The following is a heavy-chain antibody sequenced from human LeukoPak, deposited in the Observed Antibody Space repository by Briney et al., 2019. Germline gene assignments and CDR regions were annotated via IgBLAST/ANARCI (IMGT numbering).Heavy chain of an antibody. CDR3: ARAQTLFWEFDGFDI. D-gene: IGHD3-3*01. J-gene: IGHJ3*02. V-gene: IGHV3-69-1*01. CDR1: GFTFSSHS. CDR2: VTSTNKI. Sequence: GGSLRLSCVASGFTFSSHSINWVRQAPGKGLEWIATVTSTNKIHYADSVKGRFTISRDNAENSVYLRMNSLRDEDTAVYSCARAQTLFWEFDGFDIWGRGTKVTVSS.